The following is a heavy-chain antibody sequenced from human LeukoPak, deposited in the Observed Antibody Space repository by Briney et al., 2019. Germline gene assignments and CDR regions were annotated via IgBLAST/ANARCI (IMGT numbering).Heavy chain of an antibody. CDR2: ISGDGVAT. Sequence: PGGSLRLSCAASGFTFDDYAMHWVRQAPGRGLEWVSLISGDGVATYYGASLKGRFTISRDNSKNSLYLQMNSLRVEDTALYYCAKGNGDFSHFYNGMDVWGRGTTVTVSS. J-gene: IGHJ6*02. D-gene: IGHD4-17*01. CDR3: AKGNGDFSHFYNGMDV. V-gene: IGHV3-43*02. CDR1: GFTFDDYA.